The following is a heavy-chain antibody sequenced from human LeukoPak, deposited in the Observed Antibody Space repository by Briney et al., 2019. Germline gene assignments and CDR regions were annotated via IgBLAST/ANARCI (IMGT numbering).Heavy chain of an antibody. J-gene: IGHJ4*02. CDR2: INTRGGST. CDR3: ARDHVFITFGGVIVGYYFDY. Sequence: GASVKVSCKASGYIFTNYYMHWVRQVPGQGLEWMGIINTRGGSTSYAQKFQGRVTMTTDTSTSTAYMELRSLRSDDTAVYYCARDHVFITFGGVIVGYYFDYWGQGTLVTVSS. D-gene: IGHD3-16*02. V-gene: IGHV1-46*01. CDR1: GYIFTNYY.